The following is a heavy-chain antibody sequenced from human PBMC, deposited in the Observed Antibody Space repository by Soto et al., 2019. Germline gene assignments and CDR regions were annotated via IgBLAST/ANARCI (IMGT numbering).Heavy chain of an antibody. V-gene: IGHV1-2*02. D-gene: IGHD3-9*01. CDR3: ARPPVYLSDWYYYDL. J-gene: IGHJ4*02. CDR2: ISPRRGGT. Sequence: ASVKVSCNASGYPFIDYYMHWVRQAHGQGFEWMGRISPRRGGTNYAQKLQGRVTMPWDTSLNTAYMELSSLISEDMAVYYCARPPVYLSDWYYYDLSGQGTLVTVSS. CDR1: GYPFIDYY.